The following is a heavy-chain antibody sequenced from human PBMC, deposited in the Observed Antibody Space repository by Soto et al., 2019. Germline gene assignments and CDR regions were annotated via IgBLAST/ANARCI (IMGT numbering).Heavy chain of an antibody. J-gene: IGHJ4*02. Sequence: SETLSLTCTVSGGSISSYYWSWIRQPPGKGLEWIGYIYYSGSTNYNPSLKSRVTISVDTSKNQFSLKLSSVTAADTAVYYCARLYYGSGSTKPLDYWGQGTLVTVSS. V-gene: IGHV4-59*08. CDR3: ARLYYGSGSTKPLDY. CDR2: IYYSGST. D-gene: IGHD3-10*01. CDR1: GGSISSYY.